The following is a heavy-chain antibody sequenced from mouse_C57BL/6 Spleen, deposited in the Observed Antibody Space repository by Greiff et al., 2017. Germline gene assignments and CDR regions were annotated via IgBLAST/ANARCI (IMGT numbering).Heavy chain of an antibody. D-gene: IGHD3-2*02. Sequence: QVKLMESGPELVKPGASVKISCKASGYAFSSSWMNWVKQRPGKGLEWIGRIYPGDGDTNYNGKFKGKATLTADKASSTAYLQLSSLTSEDSAVYFCARSGSSGLGYAMDYWGQGTSVTVSS. J-gene: IGHJ4*01. CDR3: ARSGSSGLGYAMDY. V-gene: IGHV1-82*01. CDR1: GYAFSSSW. CDR2: IYPGDGDT.